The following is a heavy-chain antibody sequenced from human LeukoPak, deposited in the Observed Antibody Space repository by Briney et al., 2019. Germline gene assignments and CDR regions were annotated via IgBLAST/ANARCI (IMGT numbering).Heavy chain of an antibody. V-gene: IGHV3-23*01. CDR1: GFTFSNYG. Sequence: GGTLRLSCAASGFTFSNYGMNWVRQAPGKGLEWVSGITGSGGNTYYADSVKGRFTISRDNSKNTLYLQMNSLRAEDTAVYYCAKVGTGNLWFGELFFSYWGQGTLVTVSS. CDR2: ITGSGGNT. CDR3: AKVGTGNLWFGELFFSY. J-gene: IGHJ4*02. D-gene: IGHD3-10*01.